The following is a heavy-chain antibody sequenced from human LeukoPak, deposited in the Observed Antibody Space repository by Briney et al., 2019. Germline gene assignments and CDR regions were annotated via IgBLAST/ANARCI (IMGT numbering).Heavy chain of an antibody. Sequence: GGSLRLSCAASGFTFSSYAMSWVRQAPGKGLEWVSGISGSGGGTYYADSVKGRFTISRDNAKNSLYLQMNSLRAEDTAVYYCARGIEGYSYGWGYYFDYWGQGTLVTVSS. CDR3: ARGIEGYSYGWGYYFDY. V-gene: IGHV3-23*01. CDR2: ISGSGGGT. CDR1: GFTFSSYA. J-gene: IGHJ4*02. D-gene: IGHD5-18*01.